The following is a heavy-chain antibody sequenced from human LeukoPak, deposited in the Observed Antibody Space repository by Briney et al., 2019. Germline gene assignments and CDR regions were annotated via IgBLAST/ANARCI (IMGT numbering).Heavy chain of an antibody. J-gene: IGHJ3*02. CDR2: IYYSGST. D-gene: IGHD3-10*01. V-gene: IGHV4-31*03. CDR1: GGSISSGGYY. CDR3: ARTLLGDGAFDI. Sequence: SQTLSLTCTVSGGSISSGGYYWSRIRPHPGKGLGWIGYIYYSGSTYYNPSLKSRVTISVDTSKNQFSLKLSSVTAADTAVYYCARTLLGDGAFDIWGQGTMVTVSS.